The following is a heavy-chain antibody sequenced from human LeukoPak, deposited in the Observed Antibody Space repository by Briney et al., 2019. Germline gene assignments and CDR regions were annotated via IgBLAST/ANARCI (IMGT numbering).Heavy chain of an antibody. D-gene: IGHD3-22*01. Sequence: PGRSLRLSCAASGFTFDHYAMHWVRQAPGKGLEWVAGINWNSGTIGYAESVKGRFTISRDKAKNSLYLEMKSLRTEDTALYYCTKDKRLNYDSSVFGPWGQGTLATVSS. V-gene: IGHV3-9*01. CDR1: GFTFDHYA. J-gene: IGHJ5*02. CDR2: INWNSGTI. CDR3: TKDKRLNYDSSVFGP.